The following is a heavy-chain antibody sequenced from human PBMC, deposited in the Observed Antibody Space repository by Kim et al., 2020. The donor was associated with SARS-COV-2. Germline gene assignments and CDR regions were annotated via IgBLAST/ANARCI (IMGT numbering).Heavy chain of an antibody. CDR1: GGSISSYY. Sequence: SETLSLTCTVSGGSISSYYWSWIRQPPGKGLEWIGYIYYSGSTNYNPSLKSRVTISVDTSKNQFSLKLSSVTAADTAVYYCARANYYGSGNEYFQHWGQGTLVTVSS. D-gene: IGHD3-10*01. CDR2: IYYSGST. CDR3: ARANYYGSGNEYFQH. V-gene: IGHV4-59*01. J-gene: IGHJ1*01.